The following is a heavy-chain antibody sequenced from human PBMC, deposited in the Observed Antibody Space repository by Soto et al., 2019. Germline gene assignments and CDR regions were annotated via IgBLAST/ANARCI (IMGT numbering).Heavy chain of an antibody. CDR1: GFTFSTDS. J-gene: IGHJ4*02. D-gene: IGHD6-19*01. CDR2: ISTSGATR. CDR3: AMFFGSGFDY. Sequence: EVQLVESGGGLVQPGGSLRLSCGASGFTFSTDSMNWVRQAPGKGLEWVAHISTSGATRYYAESVKGRFTISRDNAKTSLYLQMDSLRNEETAVYYCAMFFGSGFDYWGQGTLVTVSS. V-gene: IGHV3-48*02.